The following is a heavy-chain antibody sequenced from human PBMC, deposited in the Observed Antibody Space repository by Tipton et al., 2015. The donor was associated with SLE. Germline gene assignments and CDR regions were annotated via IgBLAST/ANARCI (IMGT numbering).Heavy chain of an antibody. J-gene: IGHJ6*03. D-gene: IGHD3-22*01. CDR2: IYYSGST. V-gene: IGHV4-4*02. Sequence: TLSLTCTVSGGSISSTNWWSWVRQPPGKGLEWIAYIYYSGSTNYNPSLKSRVTISVDTSKNQFSLKLSSVTAADTAVYYCARDRSGDYMDVWGKGTTVTVSS. CDR3: ARDRSGDYMDV. CDR1: GGSISSTNW.